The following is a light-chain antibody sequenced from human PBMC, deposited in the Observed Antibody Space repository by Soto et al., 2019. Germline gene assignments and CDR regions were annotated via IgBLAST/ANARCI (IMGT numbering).Light chain of an antibody. CDR1: QAISSS. J-gene: IGKJ3*01. CDR2: DAA. V-gene: IGKV1-9*01. CDR3: QQLNTFPFT. Sequence: DIQLTQSPSFMSAFVGDSVTLTCRASQAISSSLAWYQHKPGRAPKLLIDDAATLQSGVPPRFSGSGSVTDSTLTIINLQPEDFATYDCQQLNTFPFTFGPGTKVDVK.